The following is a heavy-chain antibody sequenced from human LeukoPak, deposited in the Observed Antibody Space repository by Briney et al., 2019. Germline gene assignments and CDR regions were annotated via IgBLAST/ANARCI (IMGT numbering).Heavy chain of an antibody. CDR2: IYQSGST. CDR1: GYSISCGYC. Sequence: PSEPLSLTXAVSGYSISCGYCWGWLRPAPGQGREGIGSIYQSGSTYYNPYLKTRVTISVDSPKYHFSLELSSATAADTAVYYCASRIVGAYDAFDIWGQGTMVTVSS. D-gene: IGHD1-26*01. CDR3: ASRIVGAYDAFDI. J-gene: IGHJ3*02. V-gene: IGHV4-38-2*01.